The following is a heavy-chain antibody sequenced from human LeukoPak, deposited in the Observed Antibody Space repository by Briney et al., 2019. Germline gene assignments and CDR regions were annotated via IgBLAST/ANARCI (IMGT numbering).Heavy chain of an antibody. J-gene: IGHJ4*02. CDR1: GYTFTGCY. CDR2: INPNSGGT. V-gene: IGHV1-2*02. Sequence: ASVKVSCKASGYTFTGCYMHWVRQAPGQGLEWMGWINPNSGGTNYAQKFQGRVTMTRDTSISTAYMELSRLRSDDTAVYYCARDLGFRGDGYIDYWGQGTLVTVSS. CDR3: ARDLGFRGDGYIDY. D-gene: IGHD5-24*01.